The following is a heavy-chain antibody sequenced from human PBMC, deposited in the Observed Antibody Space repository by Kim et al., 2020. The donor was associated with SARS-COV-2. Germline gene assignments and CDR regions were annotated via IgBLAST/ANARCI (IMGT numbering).Heavy chain of an antibody. V-gene: IGHV1-69*04. J-gene: IGHJ6*03. CDR2: IIPILGIA. CDR1: GGTFSSYA. Sequence: SVKVSCKASGGTFSSYAISWVRQAPGQGLEWMGRIIPILGIANYAQKFQGRVTITADKSTSTAYMELSSLRSEDTAVYYCASRLEELRFLEWLPDYYYMDVWGKGTTVTVSS. CDR3: ASRLEELRFLEWLPDYYYMDV. D-gene: IGHD3-3*01.